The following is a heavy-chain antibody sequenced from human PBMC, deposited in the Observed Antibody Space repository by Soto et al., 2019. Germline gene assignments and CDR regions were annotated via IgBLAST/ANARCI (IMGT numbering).Heavy chain of an antibody. CDR3: ARSGFDSSGYYFNLFDY. V-gene: IGHV4-59*01. D-gene: IGHD3-22*01. Sequence: LQPLSLDRRVSKGCTSRYSRYWKQQPPGKGLEWIGYIYYTGSTNYNPSLKSRVAISVDTSKNQFSLKLSSVTAADTAIYYCARSGFDSSGYYFNLFDYWGQGTLVTVSS. CDR2: IYYTGST. CDR1: KGCTSRYS. J-gene: IGHJ4*02.